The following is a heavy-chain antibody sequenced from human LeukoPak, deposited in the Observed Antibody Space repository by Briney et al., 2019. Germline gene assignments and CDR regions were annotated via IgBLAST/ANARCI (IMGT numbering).Heavy chain of an antibody. D-gene: IGHD6-13*01. Sequence: SETLSLTCTVSGGSISSYYWSWIRQPPGKGLEWIGYIYYSGSTNYNPSLKSRVTISVDTSKNQFSLKLSSVTAADMAVYYCARAGSSWINWYFDLWGRGTLVTVSS. J-gene: IGHJ2*01. CDR2: IYYSGST. V-gene: IGHV4-59*01. CDR3: ARAGSSWINWYFDL. CDR1: GGSISSYY.